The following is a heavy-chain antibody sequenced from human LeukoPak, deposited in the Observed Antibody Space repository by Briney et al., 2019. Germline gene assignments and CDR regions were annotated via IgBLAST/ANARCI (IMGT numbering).Heavy chain of an antibody. Sequence: SETLSLTCTVSGGYINSHYWTWIRQPPGKGLEWIGHSFYTGRTNYSPSLKGRVTISVDRSKNQFSLKLSSVTTADTAVYYCARSTGWHAFTWGQGTLVTVSS. J-gene: IGHJ4*02. CDR3: ARSTGWHAFT. V-gene: IGHV4-59*11. CDR2: SFYTGRT. CDR1: GGYINSHY. D-gene: IGHD6-19*01.